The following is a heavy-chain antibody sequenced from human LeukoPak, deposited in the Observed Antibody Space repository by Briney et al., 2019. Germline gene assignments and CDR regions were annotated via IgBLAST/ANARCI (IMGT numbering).Heavy chain of an antibody. CDR2: IRSSTSYI. CDR1: GFTFSSYN. Sequence: GGSLRLSCAASGFTFSSYNMNWVRQAPGKGLEWVSSIRSSTSYIYYADSVKGRFTISRDNAKNSLYLQMSSLRAEDTAVYYCARDGSPLGGYYYYYMDVWGKGTTVTVSS. V-gene: IGHV3-21*01. J-gene: IGHJ6*03. D-gene: IGHD3-10*01. CDR3: ARDGSPLGGYYYYYMDV.